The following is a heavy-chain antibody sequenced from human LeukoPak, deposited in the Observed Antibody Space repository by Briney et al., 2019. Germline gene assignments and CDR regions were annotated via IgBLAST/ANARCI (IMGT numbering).Heavy chain of an antibody. D-gene: IGHD4-11*01. V-gene: IGHV4-38-2*02. Sequence: SETLSLTCTVSGYSVSSGYSWGWIRQPPGKRLEWIGSIYHSGSTYYNPSLKSRVTISVDTSKNQFSLKLSSVTAADTAVYYCARRTTVTTSYFDYWGQGTLVTVSS. CDR3: ARRTTVTTSYFDY. CDR2: IYHSGST. J-gene: IGHJ4*02. CDR1: GYSVSSGYS.